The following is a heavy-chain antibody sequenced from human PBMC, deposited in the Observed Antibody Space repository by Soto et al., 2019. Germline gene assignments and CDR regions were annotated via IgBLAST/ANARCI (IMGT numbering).Heavy chain of an antibody. CDR2: ISPYSGNT. CDR3: ALVDNYVTQTPRDD. D-gene: IGHD3-16*01. J-gene: IGHJ6*02. Sequence: QVQLVQSGDEVKKPGASVKVSCKASGYIFVNYGIAWVRQAPGQGLEWMGWISPYSGNTHYSSKVQGRLTMTTDTSTSTAYMGLGRLTSDEAAVYCGALVDNYVTQTPRDDWGQGTTVTVSS. CDR1: GYIFVNYG. V-gene: IGHV1-18*01.